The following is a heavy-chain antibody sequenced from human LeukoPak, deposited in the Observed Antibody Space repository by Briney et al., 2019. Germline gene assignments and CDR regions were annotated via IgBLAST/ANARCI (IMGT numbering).Heavy chain of an antibody. CDR1: GFTFSTYA. CDR2: ISDSGGST. J-gene: IGHJ4*02. CDR3: VKTQTHFGDYRRDY. V-gene: IGHV3-23*01. Sequence: GGSLRLSCAASGFTFSTYAMSWVRQAPGKGLEWVSGISDSGGSTYYAESVKGRFTVSRDNSKNTLYMQMNTLRVEDTALYYCVKTQTHFGDYRRDYWGQGTLATVSS. D-gene: IGHD4-17*01.